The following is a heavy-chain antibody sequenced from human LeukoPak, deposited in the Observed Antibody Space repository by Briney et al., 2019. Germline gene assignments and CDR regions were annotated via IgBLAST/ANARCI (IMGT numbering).Heavy chain of an antibody. D-gene: IGHD6-13*01. J-gene: IGHJ4*02. CDR1: GFTFSSYA. CDR3: AKDSSGSWYYFDY. Sequence: PGGSLRLSCAATGFTFSSYAMSWVRQAPGKGLEWVSAISGSGGSTYYADSVKGRFTISRDNSKNTLYLQMNSLRAEDTAVYYCAKDSSGSWYYFDYWGQGTLVTVSS. V-gene: IGHV3-23*01. CDR2: ISGSGGST.